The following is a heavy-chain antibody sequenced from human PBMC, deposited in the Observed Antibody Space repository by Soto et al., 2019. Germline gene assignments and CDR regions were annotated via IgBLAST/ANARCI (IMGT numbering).Heavy chain of an antibody. CDR3: ARFGISMVRGDNVVIY. J-gene: IGHJ4*02. CDR2: IYYSGST. D-gene: IGHD3-10*01. V-gene: IGHV4-30-4*01. Sequence: SETLSLTCTVSGGSISSGDYYWSWIRQPPGKGLEWIGYIYYSGSTYYNPSLKSRVTISVDTSKNQFSLKLSSVTAADTAVYYCARFGISMVRGDNVVIYWGQGTLVTVSA. CDR1: GGSISSGDYY.